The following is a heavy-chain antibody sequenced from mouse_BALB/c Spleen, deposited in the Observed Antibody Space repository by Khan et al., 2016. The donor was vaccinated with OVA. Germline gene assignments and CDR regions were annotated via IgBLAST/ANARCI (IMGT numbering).Heavy chain of an antibody. Sequence: EVELVESGGGLVQPGGSLKLSCAASGFTFSSYGMSWVRQTPDKRLELVATINSNGGSTYYPDSVKGRFTISRDNAKNTLYLQMSSLKSEDTAMYSGARMARTINWGQGTTLTVSS. J-gene: IGHJ2*01. CDR2: INSNGGST. V-gene: IGHV5-6-3*01. CDR1: GFTFSSYG. CDR3: ARMARTIN.